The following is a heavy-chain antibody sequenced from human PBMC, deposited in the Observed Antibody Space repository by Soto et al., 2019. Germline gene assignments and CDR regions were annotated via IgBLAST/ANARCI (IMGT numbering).Heavy chain of an antibody. D-gene: IGHD1-26*01. CDR3: ARDGTLGYFQH. V-gene: IGHV1-18*01. J-gene: IGHJ1*01. CDR1: GYPFINFA. CDR2: ISPYSGNT. Sequence: ASVKVSCTASGYPFINFAIHWVRQAPGQRLEWMGWISPYSGNTDYPQKLQGRVTMTTDTSTGTAYMELRSLSSDDTAVYYCARDGTLGYFQHWGQGTLVTVSS.